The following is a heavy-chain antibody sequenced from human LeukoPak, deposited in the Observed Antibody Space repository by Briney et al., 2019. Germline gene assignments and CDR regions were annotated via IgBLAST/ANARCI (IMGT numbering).Heavy chain of an antibody. CDR3: ARAPYYYDSSGYSVGDAFDI. V-gene: IGHV4-30-4*01. Sequence: SETLSLTCTVSGGSISSGDYYWSWIRQPPGKGLEWIGYIYYSGSTYYNPSLKSRVTISVDTSKNQFSLKLSSVTAADTAVYYCARAPYYYDSSGYSVGDAFDIRGQGTMVTVSS. D-gene: IGHD3-22*01. CDR2: IYYSGST. J-gene: IGHJ3*02. CDR1: GGSISSGDYY.